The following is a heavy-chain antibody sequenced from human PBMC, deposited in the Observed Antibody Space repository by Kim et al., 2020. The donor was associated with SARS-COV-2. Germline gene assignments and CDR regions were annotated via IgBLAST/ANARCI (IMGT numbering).Heavy chain of an antibody. Sequence: SETLSLICTVSAGFIRIYYWHGIRQPHGKGLEWIAYIHYSGRTSYNHSLKSRVTVSIDTSKNQFSLKLNSVTAADTAVYYCAREYSSFDYWGQGSLVTVSS. CDR3: AREYSSFDY. D-gene: IGHD6-13*01. V-gene: IGHV4-59*01. J-gene: IGHJ4*02. CDR2: IHYSGRT. CDR1: AGFIRIYY.